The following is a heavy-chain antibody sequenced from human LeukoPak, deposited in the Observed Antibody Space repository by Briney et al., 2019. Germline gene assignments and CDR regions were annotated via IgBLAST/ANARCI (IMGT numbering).Heavy chain of an antibody. Sequence: SETLSLTCSVSGGFINSGYWSWVRQPPGKGLEWVGLLYPSASTNYTPSPNSRVTISVDTSRTQFSLKLSSMTAADTAVYYCAGGHYPLEYWGQGTLVTVSS. CDR1: GGFINSGY. V-gene: IGHV4-59*01. CDR2: LYPSAST. D-gene: IGHD1-26*01. J-gene: IGHJ4*02. CDR3: AGGHYPLEY.